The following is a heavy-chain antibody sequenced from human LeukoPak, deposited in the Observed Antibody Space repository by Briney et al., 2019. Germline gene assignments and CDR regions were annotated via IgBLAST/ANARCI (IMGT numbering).Heavy chain of an antibody. V-gene: IGHV1-18*01. Sequence: ASVKVSCKASGYSFTTYGISWVRQAPGQGLEWMGWVSAYNGNTNYAQKLQDRVTMTTDTSTSTAYMELRSLRSDDTAVYYCARDREGCSSTSCHSPQNWLDPWGQGTLVTVSS. J-gene: IGHJ5*02. D-gene: IGHD2-2*02. CDR2: VSAYNGNT. CDR1: GYSFTTYG. CDR3: ARDREGCSSTSCHSPQNWLDP.